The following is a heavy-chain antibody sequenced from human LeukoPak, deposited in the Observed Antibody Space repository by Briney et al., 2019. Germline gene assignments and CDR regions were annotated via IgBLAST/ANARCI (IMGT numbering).Heavy chain of an antibody. CDR1: GDSVSSNTAA. V-gene: IGHV6-1*01. Sequence: SQTLSLTCAISGDSVSSNTAAWNWIRQSPSRGLEWLGRTYYRSTWYHDYAESVKSRITINPDTSKNHFSLQLNSVTPEDTAVYYCARERPPGYCSSTHCYRNYFDHWGQGTLVTVSA. D-gene: IGHD2-2*01. CDR3: ARERPPGYCSSTHCYRNYFDH. J-gene: IGHJ4*02. CDR2: TYYRSTWYH.